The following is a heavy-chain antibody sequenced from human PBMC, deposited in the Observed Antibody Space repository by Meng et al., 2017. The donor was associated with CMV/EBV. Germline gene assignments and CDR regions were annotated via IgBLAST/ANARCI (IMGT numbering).Heavy chain of an antibody. V-gene: IGHV4-59*01. D-gene: IGHD5-24*01. CDR1: GGSISSYY. Sequence: SETLSLTCTVSGGSISSYYWSWNRQPPGKGLEWIGYIYYSGSTNYNPSLKSRVTISVDTSKNQFSLKLSSVTAADTAVYYCARDKDGDGYNIGNGMDVWGQGTTVTVSS. J-gene: IGHJ6*02. CDR3: ARDKDGDGYNIGNGMDV. CDR2: IYYSGST.